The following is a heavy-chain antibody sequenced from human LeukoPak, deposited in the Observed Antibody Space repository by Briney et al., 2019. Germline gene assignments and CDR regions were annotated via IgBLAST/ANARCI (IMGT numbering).Heavy chain of an antibody. CDR3: ARIEGPQEAGYFDY. Sequence: GGSLRLSCAASGFTFSSYEMNWVRQAPGKGLEWVSYIGGGGSTIYYADSVKGRFTISRDNAKNSLYLQMNSLRAEDTAVYYCARIEGPQEAGYFDYWGQGTLVTVSS. CDR1: GFTFSSYE. D-gene: IGHD5-24*01. J-gene: IGHJ4*02. CDR2: IGGGGSTI. V-gene: IGHV3-48*03.